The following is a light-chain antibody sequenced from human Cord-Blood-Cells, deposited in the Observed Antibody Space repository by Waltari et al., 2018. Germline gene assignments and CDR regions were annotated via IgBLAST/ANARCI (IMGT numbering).Light chain of an antibody. CDR3: QAWDSSTYV. CDR1: KLGDKY. Sequence: SYELTQPPSVSVPPGQTASITCSGDKLGDKYACWYQQKPGQSTVLVIYQDSKRPSGIPERFSGSNSGNTATLTISGTQAMDEADYYCQAWDSSTYVFGTGTKVTVL. CDR2: QDS. V-gene: IGLV3-1*01. J-gene: IGLJ1*01.